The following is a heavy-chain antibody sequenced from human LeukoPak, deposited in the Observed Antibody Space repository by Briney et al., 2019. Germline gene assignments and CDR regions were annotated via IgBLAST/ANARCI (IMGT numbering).Heavy chain of an antibody. J-gene: IGHJ5*02. CDR1: GYTFTSYY. D-gene: IGHD3-22*01. CDR2: INPSGGST. CDR3: ARDFYYDSTGRPAGFDP. V-gene: IGHV1-46*01. Sequence: ASVKVSCRASGYTFTSYYMHWVRQAPGQGLEWMGIINPSGGSTSYAQKFQGRVTMTADTSTSSGYMELRSLGSEDTAVYSCARDFYYDSTGRPAGFDPWGQGSLVTVSS.